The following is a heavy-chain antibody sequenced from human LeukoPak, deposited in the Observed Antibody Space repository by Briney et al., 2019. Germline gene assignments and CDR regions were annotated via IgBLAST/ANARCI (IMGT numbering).Heavy chain of an antibody. J-gene: IGHJ4*02. V-gene: IGHV3-30*18. CDR2: ISYDGSNK. D-gene: IGHD5-18*01. Sequence: GGSLRLSCAASGFTFSSYGMHWVRQAPGKGLEWVAVISYDGSNKYYADSVKGRFTISRDNSKNTLYLQINSLRAEDTAVYYCAKDRDGGYSFPTSFDYWGQGTLVTVSS. CDR1: GFTFSSYG. CDR3: AKDRDGGYSFPTSFDY.